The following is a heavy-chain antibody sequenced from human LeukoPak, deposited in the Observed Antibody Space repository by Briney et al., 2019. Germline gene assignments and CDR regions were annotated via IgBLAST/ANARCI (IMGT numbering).Heavy chain of an antibody. D-gene: IGHD3-16*01. CDR2: INPNSGGT. Sequence: ASVKVSCKASGYTFTGSYMRWVRQAPGQGLEWMGWINPNSGGTNYAQKFQGRVTMTRDTSITTAYMELSRLRSDDTAVYYCARDTTYGGAFDIWGQGTMVTVSS. CDR1: GYTFTGSY. V-gene: IGHV1-2*02. CDR3: ARDTTYGGAFDI. J-gene: IGHJ3*02.